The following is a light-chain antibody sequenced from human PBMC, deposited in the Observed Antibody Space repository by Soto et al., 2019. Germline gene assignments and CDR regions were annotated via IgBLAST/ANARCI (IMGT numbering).Light chain of an antibody. CDR2: DAS. CDR1: QSVGNNY. V-gene: IGKV3-20*01. J-gene: IGKJ4*01. CDR3: QQYGSTPLT. Sequence: EIVLTQSPGTLSLSPGERATLSCRASQSVGNNYLAWYQQKPGQAPRFLMYDASTRATGIPDRFSGSGSGTDFTLTISRLEPEDVAVYYCQQYGSTPLTFGGGTKVEIK.